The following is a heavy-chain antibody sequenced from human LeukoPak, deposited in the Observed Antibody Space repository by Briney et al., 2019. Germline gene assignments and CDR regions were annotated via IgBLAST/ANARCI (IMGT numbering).Heavy chain of an antibody. CDR3: ARRHYYDSSGYYDAFDI. V-gene: IGHV4-34*01. Sequence: PSETLSLTCAVYGGSFSGYYWSWIRQPPGKGLEWIGEINHSGSTNYNPSLKSRVTISVDTSKNQFSLKLSSVTAADTAVYYCARRHYYDSSGYYDAFDIWGQGTMVTVSS. CDR2: INHSGST. D-gene: IGHD3-22*01. CDR1: GGSFSGYY. J-gene: IGHJ3*02.